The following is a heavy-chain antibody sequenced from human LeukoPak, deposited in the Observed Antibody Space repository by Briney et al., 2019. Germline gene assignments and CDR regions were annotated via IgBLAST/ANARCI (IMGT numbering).Heavy chain of an antibody. D-gene: IGHD3-10*01. CDR2: IDPSDSYT. Sequence: GESLKISCKGSGYSFTSYWISWVRQMPGKGLEWMGRIDPSDSYTNYSPSFQGHVTISADKSISTAYLQWSSLKASDTAMYYSAGHPPTGLLWFGEPPSWFDPWGQGTLVTVSS. V-gene: IGHV5-10-1*01. CDR3: AGHPPTGLLWFGEPPSWFDP. CDR1: GYSFTSYW. J-gene: IGHJ5*02.